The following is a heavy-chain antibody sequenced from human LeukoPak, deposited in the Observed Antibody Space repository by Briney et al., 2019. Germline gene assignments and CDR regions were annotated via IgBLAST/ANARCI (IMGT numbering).Heavy chain of an antibody. D-gene: IGHD4-17*01. CDR3: ARDIRSVTDYYYYGMDV. J-gene: IGHJ6*02. CDR2: FDPEGGET. Sequence: ASVKVSCKVSGYTLTELTMHWVRQAPGKGLEWMGGFDPEGGETIYAQKFQGRVTMTEDTSTDTAYMELSSLRSEDTAVYYCARDIRSVTDYYYYGMDVWGQGTTVTVSS. V-gene: IGHV1-24*01. CDR1: GYTLTELT.